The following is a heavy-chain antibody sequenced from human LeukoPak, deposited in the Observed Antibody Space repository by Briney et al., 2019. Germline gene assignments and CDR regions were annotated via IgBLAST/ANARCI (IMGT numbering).Heavy chain of an antibody. V-gene: IGHV4-38-2*01. CDR1: GYSISSGYY. CDR2: IYHSGST. Sequence: SETLSLTCGVSGYSISSGYYWGWIRQPPGKGLEWIGRIYHSGSTYHNPSLKSLVTISVDTSKNQFSLKLRSVTAADTAVYCCDRVHSWSGPDYWGQGTLVTVSS. D-gene: IGHD3-3*02. J-gene: IGHJ4*02. CDR3: DRVHSWSGPDY.